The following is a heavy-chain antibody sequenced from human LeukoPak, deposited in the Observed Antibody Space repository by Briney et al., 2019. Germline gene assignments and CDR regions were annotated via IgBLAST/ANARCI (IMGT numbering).Heavy chain of an antibody. Sequence: ASVKVSCKASGYTFTGYYMHWVRQAPGQGLEWMGIINPSGGSTSYAQKFQGRVTMTRDMSTSTVYMELSSLRSEDTAVYYCARETPGYSYGGEIYFDYWGQGTLVTVSS. V-gene: IGHV1-46*01. CDR2: INPSGGST. J-gene: IGHJ4*02. CDR1: GYTFTGYY. D-gene: IGHD5-18*01. CDR3: ARETPGYSYGGEIYFDY.